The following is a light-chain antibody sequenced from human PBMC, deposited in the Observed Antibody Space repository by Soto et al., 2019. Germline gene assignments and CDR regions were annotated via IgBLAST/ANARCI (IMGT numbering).Light chain of an antibody. J-gene: IGKJ3*01. CDR3: QQSYSTLT. V-gene: IGKV1-39*01. CDR1: QSISSY. CDR2: AAS. Sequence: DIQMTQSPSSLSASVVDRVTITFRASQSISSYLNWYQQKPGKAPKLLIYAASSLQSGVPSRFSGSGSGTEFTLTISSLQPDDFATYYCQQSYSTLTFGPGTKVDIK.